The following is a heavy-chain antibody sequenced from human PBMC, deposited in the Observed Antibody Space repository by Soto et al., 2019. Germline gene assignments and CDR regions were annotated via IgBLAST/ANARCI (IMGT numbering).Heavy chain of an antibody. CDR3: ARGGGWFGELLYLVYYYYGMDV. CDR1: GFTFSSYW. CDR2: INSDVSST. Sequence: GVSLSHSCAASGFTFSSYWMHWVRQAPGKGLVWVSRINSDVSSTSYADSVKGRFTISRDNAKNTLYLQMNSLRAEDTAVYYCARGGGWFGELLYLVYYYYGMDVWGQGTTVTVSS. J-gene: IGHJ6*02. D-gene: IGHD3-10*01. V-gene: IGHV3-74*01.